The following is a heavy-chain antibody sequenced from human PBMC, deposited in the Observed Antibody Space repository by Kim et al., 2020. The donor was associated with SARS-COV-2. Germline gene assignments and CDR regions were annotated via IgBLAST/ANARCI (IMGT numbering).Heavy chain of an antibody. J-gene: IGHJ4*02. CDR3: AKGGSSSAWYPLDF. CDR1: GFTFSNYA. Sequence: GGSLRLSCAASGFTFSNYAMAWVRQAPGMGPEWVSANTGSGDKTYYADSVQGRFTISRDNAKNTLYLQLNSLRAEDTAVYYCAKGGSSSAWYPLDFWGQGTLVTAS. V-gene: IGHV3-23*01. D-gene: IGHD6-13*01. CDR2: NTGSGDKT.